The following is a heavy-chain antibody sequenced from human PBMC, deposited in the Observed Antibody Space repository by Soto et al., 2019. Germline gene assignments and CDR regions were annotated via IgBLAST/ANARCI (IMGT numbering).Heavy chain of an antibody. CDR3: AKDPPHEGY. CDR1: GFSFSSYA. CDR2: VSSGGNNK. V-gene: IGHV3-30-3*01. J-gene: IGHJ4*02. Sequence: QVQLVESGGGVVQPGRSLRLSCAASGFSFSSYAMHWVRQAPGKGLEWVAVVSSGGNNKYYADSVKGRFTISRDNSKNTLYLQMNSLRPEDTAVYYCAKDPPHEGYWGQGTLVTVSS.